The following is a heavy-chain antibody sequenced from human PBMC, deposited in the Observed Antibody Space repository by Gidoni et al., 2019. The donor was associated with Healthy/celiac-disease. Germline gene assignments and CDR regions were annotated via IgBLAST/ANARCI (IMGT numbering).Heavy chain of an antibody. V-gene: IGHV3-23*01. CDR3: AKGKVLRFLDPAGYYMDV. D-gene: IGHD3-3*01. CDR1: GFTFSSYA. J-gene: IGHJ6*03. Sequence: EVQLLESGGGLVQPGGSLRLSCAASGFTFSSYAMSWVRQAPGEGLEWVSAIRGSGGSTYYADSVKGRFTISRDNSKNTLYLQMNSLRAEDTSVYYCAKGKVLRFLDPAGYYMDVWGKGTTVTVSS. CDR2: IRGSGGST.